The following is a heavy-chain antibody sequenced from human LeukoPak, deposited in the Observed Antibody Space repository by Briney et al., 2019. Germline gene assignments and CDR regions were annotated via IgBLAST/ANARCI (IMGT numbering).Heavy chain of an antibody. J-gene: IGHJ6*03. CDR1: GFTFSSYS. Sequence: GGSLRLSCAASGFTFSSYSMNWVRQAPGKGLEWVSSISSSSSYIYCANSVKGRFTISRDNAKNSLYLQMNSLRAEDTAVYYCARDGCSSTSCYIVYYYYMDVWGKGTTVTVSS. D-gene: IGHD2-2*02. V-gene: IGHV3-21*01. CDR2: ISSSSSYI. CDR3: ARDGCSSTSCYIVYYYYMDV.